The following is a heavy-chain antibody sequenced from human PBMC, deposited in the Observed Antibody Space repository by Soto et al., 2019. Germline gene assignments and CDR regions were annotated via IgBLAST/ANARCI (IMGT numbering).Heavy chain of an antibody. CDR3: ARSKGGSSGWYDYYYYGMDV. CDR1: GGCFSGYY. V-gene: IGHV4-34*01. CDR2: INHSGST. J-gene: IGHJ6*02. Sequence: ETLSLTCSVYGGCFSGYYWSWIRQPPGKGLEWIGEINHSGSTNYNPSLKSRVTISVDTSKNQFSLKLSSVTAADTAVYYCARSKGGSSGWYDYYYYGMDVWGQGTTVTVSS. D-gene: IGHD6-19*01.